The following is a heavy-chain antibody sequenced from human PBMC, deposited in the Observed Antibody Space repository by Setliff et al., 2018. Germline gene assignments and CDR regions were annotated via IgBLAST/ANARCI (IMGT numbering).Heavy chain of an antibody. V-gene: IGHV3-48*03. J-gene: IGHJ4*02. CDR2: ISSGGSTI. CDR1: GFTFSDYE. Sequence: GGSLRLSCAVSGFTFSDYEMNWVRQAPGKGLEWVSYISSGGSTIFYADSVKGRFTISRDNAKNSLYLQMSSLRAEDTAVYYCARSVGSGSYPWGQGTLVTVSS. CDR3: ARSVGSGSYP. D-gene: IGHD3-10*01.